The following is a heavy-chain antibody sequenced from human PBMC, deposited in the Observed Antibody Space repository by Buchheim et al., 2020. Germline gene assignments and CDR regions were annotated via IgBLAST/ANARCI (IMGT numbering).Heavy chain of an antibody. V-gene: IGHV4-34*01. J-gene: IGHJ4*02. D-gene: IGHD1-26*01. CDR1: GGSFSDYY. CDR3: ARDSERATVY. Sequence: QVQLQQWGAGLLKPSETLSLTCAVYGGSFSDYYWSWIRQPPGKGLEWIGEINHSGSTNFNPSLKSRVTMSVDTSKNQFSLKLSSVTAADTAMYYCARDSERATVYWGQGNL. CDR2: INHSGST.